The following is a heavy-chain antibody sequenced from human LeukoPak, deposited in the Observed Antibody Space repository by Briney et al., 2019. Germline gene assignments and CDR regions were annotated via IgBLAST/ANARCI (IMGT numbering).Heavy chain of an antibody. Sequence: SQTLSLTCTVSGDSISSGDYYWSWIRQPAGKGLEWIGYIYYSGSTNYNPSLKSRVTISVDTSKKQLSLKLSSVTAADTAVYYCARVYYSSSYDYWYFDLWGRGTLVTVSS. J-gene: IGHJ2*01. V-gene: IGHV4-61*10. D-gene: IGHD6-13*01. CDR2: IYYSGST. CDR3: ARVYYSSSYDYWYFDL. CDR1: GDSISSGDYY.